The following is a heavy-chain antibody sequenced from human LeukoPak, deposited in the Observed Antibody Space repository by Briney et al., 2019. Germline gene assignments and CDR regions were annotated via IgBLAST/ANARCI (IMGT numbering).Heavy chain of an antibody. J-gene: IGHJ4*02. V-gene: IGHV1-2*02. Sequence: GASVKVSCKASGYTFTGYYIHWVRQAPGQGLEWMGWINPNSGDTNFAQKFQGRVTMTRDTSINTAYMELSRLRSDDTAVYYCANVIAGVTTDYWGQGTLVTVSS. CDR3: ANVIAGVTTDY. D-gene: IGHD1-26*01. CDR2: INPNSGDT. CDR1: GYTFTGYY.